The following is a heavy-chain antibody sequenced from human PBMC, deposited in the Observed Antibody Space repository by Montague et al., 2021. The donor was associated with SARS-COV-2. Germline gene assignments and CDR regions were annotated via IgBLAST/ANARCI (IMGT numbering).Heavy chain of an antibody. D-gene: IGHD3-3*01. V-gene: IGHV3-30-3*01. CDR3: ARDRDFWSGYLVFYYGMDV. Sequence: SLRLSCAASGFTFSSYAMHWVRQAPGKGLEWVAVISYDGSNKYYADSVKGRFTIPRDNSKNTLYLQMNSLRAEDTAVYYCARDRDFWSGYLVFYYGMDVWSQGTTVTVSS. CDR2: ISYDGSNK. J-gene: IGHJ6*02. CDR1: GFTFSSYA.